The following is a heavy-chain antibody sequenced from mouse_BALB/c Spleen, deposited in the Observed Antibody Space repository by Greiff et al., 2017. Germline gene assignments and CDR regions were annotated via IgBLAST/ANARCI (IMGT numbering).Heavy chain of an antibody. CDR1: GFTFSSFG. Sequence: EVKLVESGGGLVQPGGSRKLSCAASGFTFSSFGMHWVRQAPEKGLEWVAYISSGSSTIYYADTVKGRFTISRDNPKNTLFLQMTSLRSEDTAMYYCARSIHYYGYVGAMDYWGQGTSVTVSS. J-gene: IGHJ4*01. CDR3: ARSIHYYGYVGAMDY. V-gene: IGHV5-17*02. CDR2: ISSGSSTI. D-gene: IGHD1-2*01.